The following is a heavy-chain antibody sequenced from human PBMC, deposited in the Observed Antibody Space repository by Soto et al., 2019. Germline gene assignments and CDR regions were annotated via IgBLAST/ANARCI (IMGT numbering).Heavy chain of an antibody. J-gene: IGHJ5*02. V-gene: IGHV1-18*01. CDR1: GYTFTSYG. D-gene: IGHD2-2*01. Sequence: GASVKVSCKASGYTFTSYGISWVRQAPGQGLEWMGWISAYNGNTNYAQKLQGRVTMTTDTSTSTAYMELRSLRSEDTAVYYCARDFKTDILVVPAAMRNLYNWFAPWGQGTLVTVSS. CDR3: ARDFKTDILVVPAAMRNLYNWFAP. CDR2: ISAYNGNT.